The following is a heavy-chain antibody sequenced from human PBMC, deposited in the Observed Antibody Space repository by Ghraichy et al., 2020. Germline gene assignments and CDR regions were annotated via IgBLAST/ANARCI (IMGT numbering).Heavy chain of an antibody. CDR1: GFTFSSYA. CDR3: AREFIRPNYYGSGSPRYYYYGMDV. Sequence: GGSLILSCAASGFTFSSYAMHWVRQAPGKGLEWVAVISYDGSNKYYADSVKGRFTISRDNSKNTLYLQMNSLRAEDTAVYYCAREFIRPNYYGSGSPRYYYYGMDVWGQGTTVTVSS. D-gene: IGHD3-10*01. CDR2: ISYDGSNK. J-gene: IGHJ6*02. V-gene: IGHV3-30-3*01.